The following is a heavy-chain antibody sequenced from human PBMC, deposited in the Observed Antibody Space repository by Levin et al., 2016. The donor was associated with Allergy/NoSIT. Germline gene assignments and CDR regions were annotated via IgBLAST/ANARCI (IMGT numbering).Heavy chain of an antibody. Sequence: ASVKVSCKASGYTFTSYAMHWVRQAPGQRLEWMGWSNAGNGNTKYSQEFQGRVTITRDTSASTAYMELSSLRSEDTAVYYCARSSRMKGRGGYCTNGVCYTTQLPFDYWGQGTLVTVSS. V-gene: IGHV1-3*02. J-gene: IGHJ4*02. D-gene: IGHD2-8*01. CDR3: ARSSRMKGRGGYCTNGVCYTTQLPFDY. CDR1: GYTFTSYA. CDR2: SNAGNGNT.